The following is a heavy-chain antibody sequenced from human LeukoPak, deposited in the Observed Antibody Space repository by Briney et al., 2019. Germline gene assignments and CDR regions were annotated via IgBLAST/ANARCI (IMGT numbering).Heavy chain of an antibody. CDR1: GGSISSSSYY. Sequence: SEPLSLPCTVSGGSISSSSYYWGRVRPPPGKGLEWIGSIYYSGSTYYNPSLKSRVTISVDTSKNQFSLKLSSVTAADTAVYYCARAPTVTNCWFDPWGQGTLVTVSS. V-gene: IGHV4-39*07. J-gene: IGHJ5*02. CDR2: IYYSGST. CDR3: ARAPTVTNCWFDP. D-gene: IGHD4-17*01.